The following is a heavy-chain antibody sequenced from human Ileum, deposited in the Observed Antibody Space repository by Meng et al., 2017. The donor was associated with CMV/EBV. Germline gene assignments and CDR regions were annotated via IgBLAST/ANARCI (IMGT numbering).Heavy chain of an antibody. CDR1: GASTTSSTYY. CDR3: ARNVGFYSSQIAY. V-gene: IGHV4-39*07. CDR2: VYYSGTT. Sequence: LQRQESGPGLVKPSGTLSLTCTASGASTTSSTYYWGWIRQPPGKGLEWIGSVYYSGTTYYNPSLKSRVNMSIDTSKNRFSLKLSSATAADTAVYYCARNVGFYSSQIAYWGQGALVTVSS. D-gene: IGHD3-3*01. J-gene: IGHJ4*02.